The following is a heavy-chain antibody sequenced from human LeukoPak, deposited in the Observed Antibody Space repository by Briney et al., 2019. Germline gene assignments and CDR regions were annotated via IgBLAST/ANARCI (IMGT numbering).Heavy chain of an antibody. D-gene: IGHD4-17*01. J-gene: IGHJ3*02. V-gene: IGHV3-23*01. CDR3: AKDPNGDYIGAFDI. CDR1: KFSFNTYG. CDR2: ISGSGGSA. Sequence: HTGGSLRLSRTTSKFSFNTYGMTWVRQAPGKGLEWVSSISGSGGSAQYAASVQGRFIISRDNSKNTLYLQMNSLRAEDTAVYYCAKDPNGDYIGAFDIWGQGTMVTVSS.